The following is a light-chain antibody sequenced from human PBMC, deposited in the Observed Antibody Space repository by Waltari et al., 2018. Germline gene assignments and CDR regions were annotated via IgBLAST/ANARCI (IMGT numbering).Light chain of an antibody. V-gene: IGKV3-20*01. CDR1: QSVGRS. CDR3: QKYERLPAT. CDR2: GAS. J-gene: IGKJ1*01. Sequence: EVVLTQSPGTLSLSPGERATLSCRASQSVGRSLVWYQQKPGQAPRLLIYGASSRATGIPDRFSGSGSETDFSLTISRLAPEAFAIYYCQKYERLPATFGQGTKVEIK.